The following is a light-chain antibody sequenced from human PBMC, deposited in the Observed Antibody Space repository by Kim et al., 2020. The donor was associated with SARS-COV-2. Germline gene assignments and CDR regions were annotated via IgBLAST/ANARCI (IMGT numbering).Light chain of an antibody. CDR1: QSVSTS. CDR2: DAS. V-gene: IGKV3-11*01. Sequence: WPPGELATLYCRASQSVSTSLAWYQQKPGQAPRLLIHDASNRATGIPARFGGSGSGTDFTLTISSLEPEDFAVYYCQQRSNWPPYTFGQGTKLEIK. CDR3: QQRSNWPPYT. J-gene: IGKJ2*01.